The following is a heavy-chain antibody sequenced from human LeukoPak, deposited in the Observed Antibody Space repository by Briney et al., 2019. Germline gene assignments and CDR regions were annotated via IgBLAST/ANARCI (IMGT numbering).Heavy chain of an antibody. CDR3: ARARIDY. Sequence: GGSLRLSCAASGFTFSSHWMTWVRQAPGKGLGWVANIKQDGSEKYYVDSVKGRFTISRDNAKNSLYLQMNSLRADDTAVYFCARARIDYWGQGTLVTVSS. J-gene: IGHJ4*02. V-gene: IGHV3-7*05. CDR2: IKQDGSEK. D-gene: IGHD1-14*01. CDR1: GFTFSSHW.